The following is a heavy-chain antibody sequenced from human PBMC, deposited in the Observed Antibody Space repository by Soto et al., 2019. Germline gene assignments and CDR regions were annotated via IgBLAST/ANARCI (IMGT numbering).Heavy chain of an antibody. Sequence: TSETLSLTCTVSGGSINSYYWSWIRQSPGKGLEWIAYIYHNGNTNYNPSLESRVTISVDTSKNQFSLNLSSVTAADTAVYYCARTNKAVAGHDRWGQGTLVTVSS. CDR3: ARTNKAVAGHDR. D-gene: IGHD6-19*01. CDR1: GGSINSYY. J-gene: IGHJ5*02. CDR2: IYHNGNT. V-gene: IGHV4-59*01.